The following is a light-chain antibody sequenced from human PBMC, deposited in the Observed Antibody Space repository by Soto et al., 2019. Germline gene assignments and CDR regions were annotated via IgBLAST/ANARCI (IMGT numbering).Light chain of an antibody. Sequence: EIVLTQFPGTLSLSPGGRATLSCRASQSVSSYLAWYQQKAGQAPRLLIYGASGRAFGIPDRFSGSGSGTDFTLTISSLEPEDSAVYYCHQYGSSPPGTFGGGTKVEIK. CDR1: QSVSSY. CDR2: GAS. J-gene: IGKJ4*01. V-gene: IGKV3-20*01. CDR3: HQYGSSPPGT.